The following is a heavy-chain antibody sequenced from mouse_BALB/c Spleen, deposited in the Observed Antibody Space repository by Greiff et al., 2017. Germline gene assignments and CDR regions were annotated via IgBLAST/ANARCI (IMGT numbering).Heavy chain of an antibody. D-gene: IGHD2-4*01. V-gene: IGHV5-6-5*01. CDR2: ISSGGST. J-gene: IGHJ3*01. CDR3: ARGRDYDYDLAWFAY. Sequence: EVHLVESGGGLVKPGGSLKLSCAASGFTFSSYAMSWVRQTPEKRLEWVASISSGGSTYYPDSVKGRFTISRDNARNILYLQMSSLRSEDTAMYYCARGRDYDYDLAWFAYWGQGTLVTVSA. CDR1: GFTFSSYA.